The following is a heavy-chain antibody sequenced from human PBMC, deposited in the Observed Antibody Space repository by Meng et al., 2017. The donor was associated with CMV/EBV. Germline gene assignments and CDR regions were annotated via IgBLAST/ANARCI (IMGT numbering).Heavy chain of an antibody. CDR2: ISYDGSNK. Sequence: GESLKISCAASGFTFSSYAMHWVRQAPGKGLEWVAVISYDGSNKYYADSVKGRFTISRDNSKNTLYLQMNSLRAEDTAVYYCVRERVVPAARPGYFDYWGQGTLVTVSS. CDR3: VRERVVPAARPGYFDY. CDR1: GFTFSSYA. D-gene: IGHD2-2*02. J-gene: IGHJ4*02. V-gene: IGHV3-30*04.